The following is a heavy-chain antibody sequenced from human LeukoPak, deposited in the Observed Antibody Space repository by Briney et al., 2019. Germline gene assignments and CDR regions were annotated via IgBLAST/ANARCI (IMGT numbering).Heavy chain of an antibody. CDR2: IKQDGSEK. CDR1: GFTFSSYA. Sequence: QSGGSLRLSCAASGFTFSSYAMHWVRQAPGKGLEWVANIKQDGSEKYYVDSVKGRFTISRDNAKNSLYLQMNSLRAEDTAVYYCARDTYSYSYYFDYWGQGTLVTVSS. D-gene: IGHD2-15*01. J-gene: IGHJ4*02. CDR3: ARDTYSYSYYFDY. V-gene: IGHV3-7*03.